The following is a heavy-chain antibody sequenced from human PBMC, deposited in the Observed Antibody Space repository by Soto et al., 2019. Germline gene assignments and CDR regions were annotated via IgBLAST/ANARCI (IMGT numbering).Heavy chain of an antibody. CDR3: ARDLRPRGYSYGVAGVYYYYYYGMDV. J-gene: IGHJ6*02. V-gene: IGHV3-30-3*01. D-gene: IGHD5-18*01. CDR1: GFTFSSYA. Sequence: PGGSLRLSCAASGFTFSSYAMHWVRQAPGKGLEWVAVISYDGSNKYYADSVKGRFTISRDNSKNTLYLQMNSLRAEDTAVYYCARDLRPRGYSYGVAGVYYYYYYGMDVWGQGTTVTVSS. CDR2: ISYDGSNK.